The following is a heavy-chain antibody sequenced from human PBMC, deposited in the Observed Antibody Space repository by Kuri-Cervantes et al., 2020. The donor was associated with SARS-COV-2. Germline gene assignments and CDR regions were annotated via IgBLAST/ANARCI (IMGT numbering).Heavy chain of an antibody. V-gene: IGHV5-51*01. Sequence: KVSCKGSGYSFTSYWIGWVRQMPGKGLEWMGSIYPGDSDTRYSPSFQGQVTISADKSISTAYLQWSSLKDSDTAMYYCARAPNYSHFDYWGQGTLVTVSS. J-gene: IGHJ4*02. CDR2: IYPGDSDT. CDR3: ARAPNYSHFDY. CDR1: GYSFTSYW. D-gene: IGHD1-7*01.